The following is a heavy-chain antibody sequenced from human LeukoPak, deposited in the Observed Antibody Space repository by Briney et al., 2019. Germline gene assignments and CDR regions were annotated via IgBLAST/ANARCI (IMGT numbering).Heavy chain of an antibody. J-gene: IGHJ4*02. Sequence: GGSLRLSCAASGFTFSSYSMNWVRQAPGKGLEWVSSISSSSSYIYYADSVKGRFTISRDNAKNSLYLQMNRLRAEDTAVYYCARAGEGYSSSWYYFDYWGQGTLVTVSS. CDR3: ARAGEGYSSSWYYFDY. CDR2: ISSSSSYI. CDR1: GFTFSSYS. V-gene: IGHV3-21*01. D-gene: IGHD6-13*01.